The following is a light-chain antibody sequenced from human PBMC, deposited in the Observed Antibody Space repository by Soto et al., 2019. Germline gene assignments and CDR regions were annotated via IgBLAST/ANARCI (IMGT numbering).Light chain of an antibody. J-gene: IGLJ2*01. CDR1: NIGSKS. CDR3: QVWDSSSDHLVV. Sequence: SSELTQPPSVSVAPGKTARITCGGTNIGSKSVHWYQQKPGQAPVLVIYYDSDRPSGIPERFSGSNSGNTATLTISRVEAGDEADYYCQVWDSSSDHLVVFGGGTKVTVL. V-gene: IGLV3-21*04. CDR2: YDS.